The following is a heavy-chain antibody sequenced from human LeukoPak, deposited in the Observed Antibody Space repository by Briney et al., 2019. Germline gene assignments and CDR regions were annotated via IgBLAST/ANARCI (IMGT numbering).Heavy chain of an antibody. Sequence: GGSLRLSCAASGFTFSSYEMNWVRQAPGKGLEWVSYISSSSSYIYYADSVKGRFTISRDNAKNSLYLQMNSLRAEDTAVYYCARESIAARDYYMDVWGKGTTVTVSS. D-gene: IGHD6-6*01. J-gene: IGHJ6*03. CDR2: ISSSSSYI. V-gene: IGHV3-21*05. CDR1: GFTFSSYE. CDR3: ARESIAARDYYMDV.